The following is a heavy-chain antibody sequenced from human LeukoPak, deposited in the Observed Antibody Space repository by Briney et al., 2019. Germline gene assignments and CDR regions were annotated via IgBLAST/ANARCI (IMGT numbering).Heavy chain of an antibody. J-gene: IGHJ5*02. Sequence: ASVKVSCKASGYTFTSYDINWVRQATGQGLEWMGWMNPNSGNTGYAQKFQGRVTITRNTSISTAYMELSSLRSEDTAVYYCAKDAYLNEQWLVKEQGWFDPWGQGTLVTVSS. CDR1: GYTFTSYD. CDR3: AKDAYLNEQWLVKEQGWFDP. CDR2: MNPNSGNT. D-gene: IGHD6-19*01. V-gene: IGHV1-8*03.